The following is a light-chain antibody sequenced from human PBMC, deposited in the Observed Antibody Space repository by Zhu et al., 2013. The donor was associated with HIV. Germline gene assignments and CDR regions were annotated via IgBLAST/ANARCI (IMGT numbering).Light chain of an antibody. Sequence: TVLTQSPGTLSLSPGERATLSCRASQGVKNNYVAWYHQKPGQAPRLLIHAASTRATDIPDRISGSASGTDFTLTINRLEPEVFLEFYFCQQYGNSPTFGQGTKGGTQT. CDR1: QGVKNNY. V-gene: IGKV3-20*01. CDR2: AAS. CDR3: QQYGNSPT. J-gene: IGKJ1*01.